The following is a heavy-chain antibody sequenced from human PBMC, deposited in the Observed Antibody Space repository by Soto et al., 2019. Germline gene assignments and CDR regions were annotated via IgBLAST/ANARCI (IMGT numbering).Heavy chain of an antibody. CDR1: GGSISGNYNY. J-gene: IGHJ5*02. Sequence: SLTCTVSGGSISGNYNYWGWIRQPPGKGLEWIGSIFYSGSTNSNPSLKSRVTISVDTSKNHFSLKLTSVTAADTAVYYCARGRFLEWLLSGWFDPWGQGTLVTVSS. D-gene: IGHD3-3*01. V-gene: IGHV4-39*02. CDR2: IFYSGST. CDR3: ARGRFLEWLLSGWFDP.